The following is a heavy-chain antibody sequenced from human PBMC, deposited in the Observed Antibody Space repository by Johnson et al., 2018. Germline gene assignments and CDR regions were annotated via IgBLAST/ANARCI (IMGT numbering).Heavy chain of an antibody. CDR3: ARDNWKNSCDY. Sequence: VQLQESGGGLVQPGGSLRLSCAASGFTFDGYYMDWFRQAPGKGLQWVARSRDKAHSSTTEYAASVKGRFTISRDSSKNSLYLQMNSLRTEDTAVYYCARDNWKNSCDYWGQGALVTVSS. CDR2: SRDKAHSSTT. J-gene: IGHJ4*02. D-gene: IGHD1-20*01. V-gene: IGHV3-72*01. CDR1: GFTFDGYY.